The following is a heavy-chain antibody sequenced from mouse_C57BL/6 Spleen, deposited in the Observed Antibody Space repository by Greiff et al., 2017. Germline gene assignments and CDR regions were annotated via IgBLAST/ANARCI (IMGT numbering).Heavy chain of an antibody. Sequence: EVKLEESGGGLVQPGGSLSLSCAASGFTFTDYYMSWVRQPPGKALEWLGFIRNKANGYTTEYSASVKGRFTISRDNSQSNLYLQMNALRAEDSATYYCAIYQTGTGYFGVSGTGATVTVSS. J-gene: IGHJ1*03. D-gene: IGHD4-1*01. CDR3: AIYQTGTGYFGV. CDR2: IRNKANGYTT. CDR1: GFTFTDYY. V-gene: IGHV7-3*01.